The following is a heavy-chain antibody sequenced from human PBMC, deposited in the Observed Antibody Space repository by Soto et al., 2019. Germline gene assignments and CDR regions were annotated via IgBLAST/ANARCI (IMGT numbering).Heavy chain of an antibody. D-gene: IGHD2-2*02. CDR1: GFTFTRYS. V-gene: IGHV3-21*01. CDR3: AREYTAWPLAYGLDV. J-gene: IGHJ6*02. CDR2: ISSTTNYI. Sequence: NPGGSLRLSCAASGFTFTRYSMNWVRQAPGKGLEWVSSISSTTNYIYYADSMKGRFTVPRDNAKNSVYLDMNSLSAEDTAVYYCAREYTAWPLAYGLDVWGQGTTVTVSS.